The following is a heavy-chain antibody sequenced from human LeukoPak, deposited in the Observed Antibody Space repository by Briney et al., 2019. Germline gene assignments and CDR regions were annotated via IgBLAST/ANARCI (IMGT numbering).Heavy chain of an antibody. Sequence: GGSLRLSCAASDFSFITYAMSWVRQAPGKGLEWVSTISGGGDATYYADSVKGRFTISRDNSKNTLYLQMNSLRAEDTAVYYCAKARLLLPHYYWGQGTLVTVSS. CDR1: DFSFITYA. J-gene: IGHJ4*02. D-gene: IGHD2-15*01. CDR2: ISGGGDAT. V-gene: IGHV3-23*01. CDR3: AKARLLLPHYY.